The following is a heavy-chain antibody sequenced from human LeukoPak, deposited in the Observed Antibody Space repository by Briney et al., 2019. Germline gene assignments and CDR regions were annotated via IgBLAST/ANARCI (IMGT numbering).Heavy chain of an antibody. CDR2: FDPEDGET. D-gene: IGHD6-19*01. CDR1: GYTLTELS. CDR3: ARSIVYSSDSDGGYCFDY. Sequence: ASVKVSCKVSGYTLTELSMHWVRQAPGKGLEWMGGFDPEDGETIYAQKFQGRVTMTEDTSTDTAYMELSSLRSEDTALYFCARSIVYSSDSDGGYCFDYWGQETLVTVSS. V-gene: IGHV1-24*01. J-gene: IGHJ4*02.